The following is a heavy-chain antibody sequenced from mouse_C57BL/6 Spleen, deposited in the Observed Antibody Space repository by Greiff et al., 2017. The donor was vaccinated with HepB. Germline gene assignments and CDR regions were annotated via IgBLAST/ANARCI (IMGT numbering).Heavy chain of an antibody. CDR3: ARWEANWDLLFDY. CDR2: IYPRYGST. D-gene: IGHD4-1*01. J-gene: IGHJ2*01. Sequence: VQLQQSDAELVKPGASVKISCKVSGYTFTDHTIHWMKQRPEQGLEWIGYIYPRYGSTKYNEKFKGKATLTADKSSSTAYMQLNSLTSEDSAVYFCARWEANWDLLFDYWGQGTTLTVSS. CDR1: GYTFTDHT. V-gene: IGHV1-78*01.